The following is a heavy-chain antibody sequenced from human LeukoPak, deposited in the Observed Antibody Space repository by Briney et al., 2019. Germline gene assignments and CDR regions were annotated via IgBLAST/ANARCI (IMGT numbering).Heavy chain of an antibody. CDR2: ISGSGSNT. V-gene: IGHV3-23*01. CDR3: AKFSGSYYGPFDY. J-gene: IGHJ4*02. CDR1: GFTFSSNA. D-gene: IGHD1-26*01. Sequence: QPGGSLRLSCAASGFTFSSNAMSWVRQAPGKGLEWVSGISGSGSNTYYADSVKGRFTISRDNSMNTLYLQMDSLRADDAAVYYCAKFSGSYYGPFDYWGQGTLVTVSS.